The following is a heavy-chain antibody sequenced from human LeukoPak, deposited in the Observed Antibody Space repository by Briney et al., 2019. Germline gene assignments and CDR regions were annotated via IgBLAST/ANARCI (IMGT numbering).Heavy chain of an antibody. CDR2: IYYSGST. Sequence: PSETLSLTCTVSDGSISSSSYYWGWIRQPPGKGLEWIGSIYYSGSTYYNPSLKSRVTISVDTSKNQFSLKLSSVTAADTAVYYCARVRDWNYVNYYYYMDVWGKGTTVTVSS. CDR1: DGSISSSSYY. V-gene: IGHV4-39*07. D-gene: IGHD1-7*01. J-gene: IGHJ6*03. CDR3: ARVRDWNYVNYYYYMDV.